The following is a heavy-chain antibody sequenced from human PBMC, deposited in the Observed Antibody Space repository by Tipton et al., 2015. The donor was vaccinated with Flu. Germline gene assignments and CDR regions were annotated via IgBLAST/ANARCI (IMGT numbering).Heavy chain of an antibody. CDR3: ARRQSLAWLGWGGFDY. V-gene: IGHV5-51*01. Sequence: LVQSGAEVKKPGESLKISCKGSGYSFTSYWIGWVRQMPGKGLEWMGIIYPGDSDTRYSPSFQGQVTISADKSISTAYLQWSSLKASDPAMYYCARRQSLAWLGWGGFDYWGQGTLVTVSS. CDR2: IYPGDSDT. CDR1: GYSFTSYW. D-gene: IGHD3-16*01. J-gene: IGHJ4*02.